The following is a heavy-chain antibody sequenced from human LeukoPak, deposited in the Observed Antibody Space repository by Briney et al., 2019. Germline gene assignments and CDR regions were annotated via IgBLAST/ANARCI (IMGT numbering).Heavy chain of an antibody. Sequence: PGGSLRLSCAASGFTFSSFWMSWVRQAPGKGLEWVSYISSSGSTIYYADSVKGRFTISRDNAKNSLYLQMNSLRAEDTAVYYCARDQGARRDGYNYRRAYYYGMDVWGQGTTVTVSS. J-gene: IGHJ6*02. CDR3: ARDQGARRDGYNYRRAYYYGMDV. V-gene: IGHV3-48*04. D-gene: IGHD5-24*01. CDR1: GFTFSSFW. CDR2: ISSSGSTI.